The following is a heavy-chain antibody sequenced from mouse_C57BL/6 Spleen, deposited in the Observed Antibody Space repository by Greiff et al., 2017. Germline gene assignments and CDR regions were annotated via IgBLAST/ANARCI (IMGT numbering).Heavy chain of an antibody. CDR3: TNVRRDYYARDY. Sequence: EVKLVESGEGLVKPGGSLKLSCAASGFTFSSYAMSWVRQTPEKRLEWVAYLSSGGDYIYYADTVKGRFTISRDNARNPLYLQMSSLKSEDTAMYYCTNVRRDYYARDYWGQGTSVTVSS. CDR1: GFTFSSYA. J-gene: IGHJ4*01. V-gene: IGHV5-9-1*02. D-gene: IGHD2-14*01. CDR2: LSSGGDYI.